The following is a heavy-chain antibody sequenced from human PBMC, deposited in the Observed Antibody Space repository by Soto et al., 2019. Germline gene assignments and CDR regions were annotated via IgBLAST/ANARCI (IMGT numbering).Heavy chain of an antibody. D-gene: IGHD1-7*01. CDR2: ITVTGIT. J-gene: IGHJ1*01. Sequence: QGQQLESGPGLVKPCYTLSRTCTVSGAYVSDFSWSWIRQPAGQGLEWIGSITVTGITQYTPSFRRRVTMSMDTSRIQFSPNLQSATAADTALYYCARESGENWTYAAHWGQGTLVTVSS. V-gene: IGHV4-4*07. CDR3: ARESGENWTYAAH. CDR1: GAYVSDFS.